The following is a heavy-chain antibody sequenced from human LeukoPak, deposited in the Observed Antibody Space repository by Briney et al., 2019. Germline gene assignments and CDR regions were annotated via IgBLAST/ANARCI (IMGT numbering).Heavy chain of an antibody. CDR2: ISSSGSTI. Sequence: GGSLRLSCAASGFTFSNYAMSWVRQAPGKGLEWVSYISSSGSTIYYADSVKGRFTISRDNAKNSLYLQMNSLRAEDTAVYYCAELGITMIGGVWGKGTTVTVSS. J-gene: IGHJ6*04. V-gene: IGHV3-48*03. CDR1: GFTFSNYA. CDR3: AELGITMIGGV. D-gene: IGHD3-10*02.